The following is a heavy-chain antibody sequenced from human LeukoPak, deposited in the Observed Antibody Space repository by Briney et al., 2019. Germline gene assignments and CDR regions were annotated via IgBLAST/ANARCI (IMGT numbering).Heavy chain of an antibody. CDR1: GGSVSSSSYY. Sequence: SETLSLTCTVSGGSVSSSSYYWSWIRQPPGKGLEWIGYIYYSGSTNYSPSLKSRVTISLDTTKNQFSLRLSSVTAADTAVYYCARLDGAYDSLYFDYWGQGSLVTVSP. V-gene: IGHV4-61*01. CDR3: ARLDGAYDSLYFDY. J-gene: IGHJ4*02. CDR2: IYYSGST. D-gene: IGHD5-12*01.